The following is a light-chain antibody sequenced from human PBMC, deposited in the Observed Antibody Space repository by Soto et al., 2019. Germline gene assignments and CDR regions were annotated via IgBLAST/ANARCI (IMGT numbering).Light chain of an antibody. V-gene: IGLV1-40*01. CDR2: GNS. J-gene: IGLJ3*02. CDR1: SSNIGAGYD. CDR3: QSYDSSLSGFWV. Sequence: QSVLTQPPSVSGAPGQRVTISCTGSSSNIGAGYDVHWYQQLPGTPPKLLIYGNSNRPSGVPDRFSGSKSGTSASLAITGLQAEDEADYYCQSYDSSLSGFWVFGGGTKLTVL.